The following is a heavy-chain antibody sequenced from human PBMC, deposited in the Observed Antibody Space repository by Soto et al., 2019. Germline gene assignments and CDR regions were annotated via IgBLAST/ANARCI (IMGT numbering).Heavy chain of an antibody. Sequence: GGSLRLSCAASGFTFSRYWMSWVRQAPGKGLEWVANIKQDGSEKYYVDSVKGRFTISRDNAKNSQYLQMNSLRAEDTAVYYCARATVRYDILTGYTYYFDYWGQGTLVTVSS. V-gene: IGHV3-7*01. CDR1: GFTFSRYW. CDR3: ARATVRYDILTGYTYYFDY. D-gene: IGHD3-9*01. CDR2: IKQDGSEK. J-gene: IGHJ4*02.